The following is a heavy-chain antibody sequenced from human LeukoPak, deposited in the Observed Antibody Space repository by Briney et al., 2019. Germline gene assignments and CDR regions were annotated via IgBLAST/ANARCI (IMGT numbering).Heavy chain of an antibody. CDR2: VRSKAYGGTT. Sequence: GGSLRLSCTASGFTFGDYAMSWVRQAPGKGLDWVGFVRSKAYGGTTEYAASVKGRFTFLRDDSKSIAYLQMNSLKTEDTAVYYCTRDQAPASMDVWGKGTTVTVSS. V-gene: IGHV3-49*04. CDR3: TRDQAPASMDV. CDR1: GFTFGDYA. D-gene: IGHD6-25*01. J-gene: IGHJ6*04.